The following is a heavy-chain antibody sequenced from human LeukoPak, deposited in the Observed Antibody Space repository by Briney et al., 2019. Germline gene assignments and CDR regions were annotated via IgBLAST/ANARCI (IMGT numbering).Heavy chain of an antibody. CDR1: GYTFTTYG. V-gene: IGHV1-18*01. D-gene: IGHD3-22*01. CDR2: ISAYNGNT. J-gene: IGHJ4*02. CDR3: ARVFHDSSGYYPYYFDY. Sequence: AAVKVSCKASGYTFTTYGISWVRQAPGQGLEWMGWISAYNGNTNYAQKLQGRVTMTTDTSTSTAYMELRSLRSDDTAVYYCARVFHDSSGYYPYYFDYWGQGTLVTVSS.